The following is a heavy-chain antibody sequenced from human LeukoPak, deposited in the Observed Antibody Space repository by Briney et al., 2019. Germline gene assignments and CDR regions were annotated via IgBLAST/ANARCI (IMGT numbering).Heavy chain of an antibody. CDR2: IDPSDSYT. D-gene: IGHD3-22*01. V-gene: IGHV5-10-1*01. Sequence: GESLKISCKGSGYSFTSYWISWVRQMPGKGLEWMGRIDPSDSYTNYSPSFQGHVTISADKSISTAYLQWSSLKASDTAMYYCARHTYYYDSSGYYYVDYWDQGTLVTVSS. CDR1: GYSFTSYW. J-gene: IGHJ4*02. CDR3: ARHTYYYDSSGYYYVDY.